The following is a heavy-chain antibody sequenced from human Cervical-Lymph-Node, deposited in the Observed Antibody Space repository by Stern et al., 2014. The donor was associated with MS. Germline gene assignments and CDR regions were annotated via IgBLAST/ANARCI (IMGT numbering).Heavy chain of an antibody. CDR2: ISSSSSYI. V-gene: IGHV3-21*02. Sequence: EVQLVESGGGLVKHGGSLRLSCAAYGFTFSSYSMNWVRQAPGKGLEWVSSISSSSSYIYYADSVKGRFTISRDNAKNSLYLQMNSLRAEDTAVYYCARDVGQTFFDYWGQGTLVTVSS. J-gene: IGHJ4*02. CDR3: ARDVGQTFFDY. D-gene: IGHD3-10*01. CDR1: GFTFSSYS.